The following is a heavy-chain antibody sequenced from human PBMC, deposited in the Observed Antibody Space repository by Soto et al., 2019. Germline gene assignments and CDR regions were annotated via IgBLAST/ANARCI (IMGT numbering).Heavy chain of an antibody. D-gene: IGHD1-1*01. CDR3: ARHSRYNWNDGNWFDP. CDR1: GGSISSYY. J-gene: IGHJ5*02. Sequence: SETLSLTCTVSGGSISSYYWSWIRQPPGKGLEWIGYIYYSGSTNYNPSLKSRVTISVDTSKNQFSLKLSSVTAADTAVYYCARHSRYNWNDGNWFDPWGQGTLVTSPQ. CDR2: IYYSGST. V-gene: IGHV4-59*08.